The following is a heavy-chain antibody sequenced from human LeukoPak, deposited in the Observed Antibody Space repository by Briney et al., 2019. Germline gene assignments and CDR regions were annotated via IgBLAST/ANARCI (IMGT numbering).Heavy chain of an antibody. D-gene: IGHD2-15*01. CDR2: IIPIFGTA. V-gene: IGHV1-69*13. Sequence: ASVKVSCKASGGTFSSYAISWVRQAPGQGLEWMGGIIPIFGTANYAQKFQGRVTITADESTSTAYMELSSLRSEDTAVYFCARVGGYCSGESCFDYWGQGTLVTVSS. J-gene: IGHJ4*02. CDR3: ARVGGYCSGESCFDY. CDR1: GGTFSSYA.